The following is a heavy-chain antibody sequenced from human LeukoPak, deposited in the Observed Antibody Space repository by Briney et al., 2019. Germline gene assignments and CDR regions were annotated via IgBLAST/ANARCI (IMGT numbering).Heavy chain of an antibody. D-gene: IGHD1-7*01. CDR2: ISFDGSNK. CDR1: GFTFSSYA. V-gene: IGHV3-30*04. Sequence: GGSLRLSWAAPGFTFSSYAMHWVRQAPGKGVGWVAVISFDGSNKYYADSVRGRFTISRDNSKNTLFLQMNSLRAEDTTVYYCAREFVGTTTSFDYWGQGTLVTVSS. CDR3: AREFVGTTTSFDY. J-gene: IGHJ4*02.